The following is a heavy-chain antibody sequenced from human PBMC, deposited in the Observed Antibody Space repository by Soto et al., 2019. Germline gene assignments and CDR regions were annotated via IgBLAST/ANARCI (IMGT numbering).Heavy chain of an antibody. Sequence: SETLSLTCAVYGGSFSGYYWSWIRQPPGKGLEWIGEINHSGSTNYNPSLKSRVTISVDTSKNQFSLKLSSVTAADTAVYYCAGFKVVVVAATNDYWGQGTLVTVSS. CDR3: AGFKVVVVAATNDY. J-gene: IGHJ4*02. CDR2: INHSGST. CDR1: GGSFSGYY. D-gene: IGHD2-15*01. V-gene: IGHV4-34*01.